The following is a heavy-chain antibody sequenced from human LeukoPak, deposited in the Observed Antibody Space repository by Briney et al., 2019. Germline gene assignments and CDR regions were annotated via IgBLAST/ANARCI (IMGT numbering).Heavy chain of an antibody. Sequence: GRSLRLSCAASGFTFSNYAIHWVRQAPGRGLEWVTVISSDGTNKYYADSVKGRFTISRDNSKNTADLQMNSLRPEDTAVYYCVRVGVSGWSYYFDHWGQGTLVTVSS. D-gene: IGHD6-19*01. CDR2: ISSDGTNK. CDR1: GFTFSNYA. J-gene: IGHJ4*02. V-gene: IGHV3-30*01. CDR3: VRVGVSGWSYYFDH.